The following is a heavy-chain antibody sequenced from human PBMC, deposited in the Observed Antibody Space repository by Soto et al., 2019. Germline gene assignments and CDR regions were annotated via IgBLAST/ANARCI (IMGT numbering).Heavy chain of an antibody. V-gene: IGHV2-5*02. D-gene: IGHD3-22*01. CDR1: GFSLSSSGVA. Sequence: SGPTLVNPTQTLTLTCTFSGFSLSSSGVAVAWIRQPPGKALEWLALLYWDNDKRYSTSLKTRLTISKDTSKNQVVLTMTNMDPVDTATYYCARMRPTEDTYGYYYYLDYWGQGTPVTVSS. J-gene: IGHJ4*02. CDR3: ARMRPTEDTYGYYYYLDY. CDR2: LYWDNDK.